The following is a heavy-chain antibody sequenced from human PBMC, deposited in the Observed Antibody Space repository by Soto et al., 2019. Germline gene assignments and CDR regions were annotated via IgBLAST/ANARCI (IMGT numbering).Heavy chain of an antibody. J-gene: IGHJ6*03. CDR2: IYNSGST. CDR1: GGSISSYY. V-gene: IGHV4-59*01. D-gene: IGHD5-12*01. CDR3: AKRASYMYV. Sequence: PSETLSLTCSVSGGSISSYYWSWIRQPPGKGLEWIGYIYNSGSTNYNPSLKSRVTISVDTSKKQFSLKLNSVSAADTAVYYCAKRASYMYVWGKGTTVTVS.